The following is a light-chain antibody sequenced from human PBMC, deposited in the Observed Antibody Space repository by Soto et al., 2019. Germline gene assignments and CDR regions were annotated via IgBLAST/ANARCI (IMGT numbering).Light chain of an antibody. Sequence: QSALTQPPSASGSPGQSVTISCTGTSSDVGGYNYVSWYQQHPGKAPKLIIFEVSERPSGVPNRFSGSKSGNTASLTVSGLQAEDEADYFCTSSTGSNSWVFGGGTKVTVL. J-gene: IGLJ3*02. CDR1: SSDVGGYNY. V-gene: IGLV2-8*01. CDR2: EVS. CDR3: TSSTGSNSWV.